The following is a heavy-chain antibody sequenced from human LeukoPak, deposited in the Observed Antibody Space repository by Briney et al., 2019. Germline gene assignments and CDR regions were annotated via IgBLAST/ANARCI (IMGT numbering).Heavy chain of an antibody. CDR2: ISYDGSNK. Sequence: GRSLRLPCAASGFTFSSYAMHWVRQAPGKGLEWVAVISYDGSNKYYADSVKGRFTISRDRSKNSVYLQMNSLRPDDTALYYCAKDGGRYRFDFWGQGTMVTVSS. D-gene: IGHD3-16*02. V-gene: IGHV3-30-3*01. CDR3: AKDGGRYRFDF. CDR1: GFTFSSYA. J-gene: IGHJ4*02.